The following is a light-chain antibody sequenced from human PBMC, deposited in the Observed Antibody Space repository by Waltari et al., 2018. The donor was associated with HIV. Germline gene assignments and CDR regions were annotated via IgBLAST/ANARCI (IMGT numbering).Light chain of an antibody. V-gene: IGKV3-20*01. CDR3: QQYAASPLT. CDR1: QSVRSAS. Sequence: EIVLTQSPDTLSVSPGERATLSCRASQSVRSASLAWYHQKPGQAPRLLIYGASSRAPGIPDRFSGSGAVTDFILTISRLEPEDCAVYYCQQYAASPLTFGGGTKVEIK. J-gene: IGKJ4*01. CDR2: GAS.